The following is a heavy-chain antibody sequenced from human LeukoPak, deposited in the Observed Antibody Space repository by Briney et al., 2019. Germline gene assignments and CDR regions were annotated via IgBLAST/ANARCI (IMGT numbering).Heavy chain of an antibody. D-gene: IGHD2-15*01. CDR1: GLSLSTSGVS. V-gene: IGHV2-5*02. CDR2: IYWDDDK. CDR3: ARGYYSSSGDY. J-gene: IGHJ4*02. Sequence: SGPTLVRPTQTLTLTCTFSGLSLSTSGVSVGWVRQPPGKALEWLALIYWDDDKRYSPSLKSRLTITKDTSKNQVVLSMTNMGPVDTATYYCARGYYSSSGDYWGQGTLVTVSS.